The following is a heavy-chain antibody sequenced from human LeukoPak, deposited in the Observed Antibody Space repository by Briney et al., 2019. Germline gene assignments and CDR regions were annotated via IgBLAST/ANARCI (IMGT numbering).Heavy chain of an antibody. CDR3: ARGSTLPHPTFDY. CDR2: IYYSGST. Sequence: SETLSLTCTVSGGSISSYYWSWIRQPPGKGLEWIGYIYYSGSTNYNPSPKSRVTISVDTSKNQFSLKLSSVTAADTAVYYCARGSTLPHPTFDYWGQGTLVTVSS. V-gene: IGHV4-59*01. J-gene: IGHJ4*02. D-gene: IGHD2-15*01. CDR1: GGSISSYY.